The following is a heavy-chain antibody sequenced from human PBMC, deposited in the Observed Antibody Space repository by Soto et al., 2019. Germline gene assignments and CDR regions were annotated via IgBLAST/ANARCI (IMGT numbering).Heavy chain of an antibody. V-gene: IGHV3-23*01. J-gene: IGHJ6*02. CDR2: ISGSGGST. CDR3: AKRSGGATTYYYYGMDV. D-gene: IGHD1-26*01. CDR1: GFTFSSYA. Sequence: EVQLLESGGGLVQPGGSLRLSCAASGFTFSSYAMSWVRQAPGKGLEWVSAISGSGGSTYYADSVKGRFTISRDNSKNTPYLQMNSLRAEDTAVYYCAKRSGGATTYYYYGMDVWGQGTTVTVSS.